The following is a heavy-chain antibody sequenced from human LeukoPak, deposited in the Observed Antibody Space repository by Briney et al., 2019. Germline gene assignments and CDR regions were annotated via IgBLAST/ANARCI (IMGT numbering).Heavy chain of an antibody. Sequence: ASVKVSCKASGYTFTSYGISWVRQAPGQGLEWMGGIIPIFGTANYAQKFQGRVTITADKSTSTAYMELSSLRSEDTAVYYCARLNYYDSSGYSQNFDYWGQGTLVTVSS. CDR2: IIPIFGTA. CDR1: GYTFTSYG. D-gene: IGHD3-22*01. J-gene: IGHJ4*02. CDR3: ARLNYYDSSGYSQNFDY. V-gene: IGHV1-69*06.